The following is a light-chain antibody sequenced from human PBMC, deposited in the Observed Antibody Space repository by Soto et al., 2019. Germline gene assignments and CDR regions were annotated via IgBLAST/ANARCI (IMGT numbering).Light chain of an antibody. J-gene: IGKJ2*01. CDR3: QQSSSGPSAYT. Sequence: EIVMTQSPATLSVSPGVRATLSCRASQSVGTNLAWYQQKPGQAPRLLIYDASTRATGIPARFSASGSETEFTLTISNPQSEDFAVYDCQQSSSGPSAYTFGQGTKLAI. CDR2: DAS. V-gene: IGKV3-15*01. CDR1: QSVGTN.